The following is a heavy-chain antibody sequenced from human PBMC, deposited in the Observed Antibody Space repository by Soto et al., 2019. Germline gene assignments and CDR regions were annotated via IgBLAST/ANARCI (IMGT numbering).Heavy chain of an antibody. V-gene: IGHV3-9*01. CDR3: AKDLTGRQAGAKGPTWIQLWPPVY. CDR1: GFTFDDYA. Sequence: GGSLRLSCAASGFTFDDYAMHWVRQAPGKGLEWVSGISWNSGSIGYADSVKGRFTISRDNAKNSLYLQMNSLRAEDTAVYYCAKDLTGRQAGAKGPTWIQLWPPVYWGQGTLVTVSS. D-gene: IGHD5-18*01. CDR2: ISWNSGSI. J-gene: IGHJ4*02.